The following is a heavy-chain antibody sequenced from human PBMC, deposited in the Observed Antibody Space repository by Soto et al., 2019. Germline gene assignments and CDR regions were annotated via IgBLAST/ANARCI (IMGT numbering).Heavy chain of an antibody. CDR2: IYYSGST. CDR3: ARVGTMIELDY. D-gene: IGHD3-22*01. Sequence: SETLSLTCTVSGGSISSYYWSWIRQPPGKGLEWIGYIYYSGSTNYNPSLKSRVTISVDTSKNQFSLKLSSVTAADTAVYYCARVGTMIELDYWGQGTLVTVSS. J-gene: IGHJ4*02. CDR1: GGSISSYY. V-gene: IGHV4-59*01.